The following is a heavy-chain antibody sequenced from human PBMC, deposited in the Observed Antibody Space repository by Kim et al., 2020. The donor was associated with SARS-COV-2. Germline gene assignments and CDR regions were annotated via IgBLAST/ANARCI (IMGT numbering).Heavy chain of an antibody. V-gene: IGHV4-34*01. CDR3: ARGYINWFDP. Sequence: STNYNPSLKSRVTISVDTSKNQFSLKLSSVTAADTAVYYCARGYINWFDPWGQGTLVTVSS. J-gene: IGHJ5*02. CDR2: ST. D-gene: IGHD4-4*01.